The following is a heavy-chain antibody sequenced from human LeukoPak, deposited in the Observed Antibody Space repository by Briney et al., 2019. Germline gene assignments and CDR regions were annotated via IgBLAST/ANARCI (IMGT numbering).Heavy chain of an antibody. CDR3: ARDLTYYDFWSGYSKPYYYYGMDV. D-gene: IGHD3-3*01. CDR2: IWYDGRNK. J-gene: IGHJ6*02. V-gene: IGHV3-33*01. Sequence: GGSLRLSCAASGFTFSSYGMHWVRQAPGKGLEWVAVIWYDGRNKYYADSVKGRFTISRDNSKNTLYLQMNSLRAEDTAVYYCARDLTYYDFWSGYSKPYYYYGMDVWGQGTTVTVSS. CDR1: GFTFSSYG.